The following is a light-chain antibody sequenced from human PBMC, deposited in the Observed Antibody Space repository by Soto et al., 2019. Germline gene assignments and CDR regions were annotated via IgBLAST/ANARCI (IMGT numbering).Light chain of an antibody. CDR2: GAS. Sequence: EIVLTQSPGTLSLSPGERATLSCGASQTISGNYLVWYQQRRGQAPRVLIHGASSRATGIPPRFSGGGSGTEFTVTISSLQSEDFAIYYCQQYDIWPPYTFGQGTKVDIK. CDR3: QQYDIWPPYT. V-gene: IGKV3-15*01. J-gene: IGKJ2*01. CDR1: QTISGN.